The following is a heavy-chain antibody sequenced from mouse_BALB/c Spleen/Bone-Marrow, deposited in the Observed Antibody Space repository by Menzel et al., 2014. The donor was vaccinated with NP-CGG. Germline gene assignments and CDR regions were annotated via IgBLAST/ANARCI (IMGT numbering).Heavy chain of an antibody. Sequence: VQLQQSGAELVRPGASVKLSCKTSGYTFTSYWINWVKQRPGQGLEWIGNIYPSDNYTNYNQKFKDKATLTVDISSTTAYMQLSSPTSEDSAVYYCTGTCEYFDYWGQGTTLTVSS. CDR1: GYTFTSYW. CDR3: TGTCEYFDY. J-gene: IGHJ2*01. V-gene: IGHV1-69*02. CDR2: IYPSDNYT.